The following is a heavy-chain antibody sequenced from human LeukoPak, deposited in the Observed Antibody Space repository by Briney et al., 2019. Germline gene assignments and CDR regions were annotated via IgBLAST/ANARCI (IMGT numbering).Heavy chain of an antibody. CDR2: INFSSAST. D-gene: IGHD3-16*01. CDR3: ARDVGFTGQNYHYYMNV. J-gene: IGHJ6*03. Sequence: PGGSLRLSCVGSGFSFDDYGMNWVRQAPGKGLEWVSGINFSSASTVYAESVRGRFTISRDNAKNSLYLQMTSLRVEDTALYYCARDVGFTGQNYHYYMNVWGEGTTVIVSS. CDR1: GFSFDDYG. V-gene: IGHV3-20*04.